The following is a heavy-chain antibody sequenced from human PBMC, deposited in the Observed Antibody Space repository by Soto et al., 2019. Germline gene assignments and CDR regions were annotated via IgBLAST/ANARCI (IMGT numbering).Heavy chain of an antibody. V-gene: IGHV4-4*07. CDR1: GGSISKFY. CDR2: VYATGTT. CDR3: VRDGSKTLRDWFDP. D-gene: IGHD4-17*01. J-gene: IGHJ5*02. Sequence: LSLTCSVSGGSISKFYWSWVRKTAGKGLEWMGRVYATGTTDYNPSLRSRVAMSVDISKKTFSLRLTSVTAADTGVYYCVRDGSKTLRDWFDPWGQGKLVTVSS.